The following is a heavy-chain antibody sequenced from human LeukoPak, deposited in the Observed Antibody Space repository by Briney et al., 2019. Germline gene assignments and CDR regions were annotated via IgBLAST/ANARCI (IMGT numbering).Heavy chain of an antibody. CDR2: INPFSGGT. D-gene: IGHD3-9*01. CDR1: GYTFTDYY. V-gene: IGHV1-2*02. CDR3: ARGHDNTGYNYLDY. Sequence: ASVKVSCKASGYTFTDYYIHWVRHAPGQGLERMGWINPFSGGTKCAQKFQGRVPMTRDTSIATTYMEVTSLVSDDTAVYYCARGHDNTGYNYLDYWGQGTLVTVSS. J-gene: IGHJ4*02.